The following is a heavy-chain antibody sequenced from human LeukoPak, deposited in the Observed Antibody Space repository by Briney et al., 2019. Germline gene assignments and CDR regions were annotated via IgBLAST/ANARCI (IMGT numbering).Heavy chain of an antibody. CDR3: ARGECSGGSCYAPLVGWFDP. V-gene: IGHV1-2*02. CDR1: GYTFTGYY. CDR2: INPNSGGT. Sequence: GASVKVSCKASGYTFTGYYMHWVRQAPGQGLEWMGWINPNSGGTNYAQKFQGRVTMTRDTSISTAYMELSRLRSDDTAVYYCARGECSGGSCYAPLVGWFDPWGQGTLVTVSS. J-gene: IGHJ5*02. D-gene: IGHD2-15*01.